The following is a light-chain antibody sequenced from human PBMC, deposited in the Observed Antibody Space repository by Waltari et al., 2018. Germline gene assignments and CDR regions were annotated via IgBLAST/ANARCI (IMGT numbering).Light chain of an antibody. CDR2: DVS. J-gene: IGLJ1*01. Sequence: QSALTQPRSVSGSPGQSVTISCTGTSSDGGGYNYVSWYQQHPGKAPKLMIYDVSKRPSGVPDRFSGSKSGNTASLTISGLQADDEADYYCCSYAGSYTGVFGTGSKVTVL. V-gene: IGLV2-11*01. CDR3: CSYAGSYTGV. CDR1: SSDGGGYNY.